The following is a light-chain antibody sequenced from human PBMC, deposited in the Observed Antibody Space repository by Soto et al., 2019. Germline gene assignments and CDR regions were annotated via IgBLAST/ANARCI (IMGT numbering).Light chain of an antibody. CDR3: QQYNIWPPWT. CDR1: QSVSNN. V-gene: IGKV3-15*01. Sequence: EIVLTQSPATLSASPGERATLSCRASQSVSNNLAWYQQKPGQAPRLLIYGASTRATGIPARFSGRGSGTEFTLTISSLQSEDFGLYYCQQYNIWPPWTFGQGTRVDIK. J-gene: IGKJ1*01. CDR2: GAS.